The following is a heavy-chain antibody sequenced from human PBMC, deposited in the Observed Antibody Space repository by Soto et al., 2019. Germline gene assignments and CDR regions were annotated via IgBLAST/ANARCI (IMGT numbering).Heavy chain of an antibody. J-gene: IGHJ4*02. CDR1: GFIFRDYY. D-gene: IGHD2-15*01. CDR3: AREGGGTCPDY. Sequence: QVQLVESGGGLVKPGGSLRLSCAVSGFIFRDYYMSWIRQAPGKGLECVSYISSSGNSIYYADSVKGRFTISRDNAKKSLYLQMNSLRAEDTAIYYWAREGGGTCPDYGGQGTLVTVSS. CDR2: ISSSGNSI. V-gene: IGHV3-11*01.